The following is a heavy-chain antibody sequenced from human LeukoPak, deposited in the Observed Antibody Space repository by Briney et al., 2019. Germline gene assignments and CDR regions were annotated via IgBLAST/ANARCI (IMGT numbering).Heavy chain of an antibody. CDR2: ITHSGNT. CDR1: GGSFSAYY. J-gene: IGHJ4*02. CDR3: ARVGMAYYYGSGSPGVYYFDY. Sequence: SSETLSLTCAVYGGSFSAYYWSWIRQPPGKGLEWIGDITHSGNTNYNPSLKSRVTISVDTSKNQFSLKLSSVTAADTAVYYCARVGMAYYYGSGSPGVYYFDYWGQGTLVTVSS. V-gene: IGHV4-34*01. D-gene: IGHD3-10*01.